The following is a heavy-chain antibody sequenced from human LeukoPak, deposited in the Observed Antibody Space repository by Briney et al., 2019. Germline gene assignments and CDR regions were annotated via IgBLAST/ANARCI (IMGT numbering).Heavy chain of an antibody. CDR1: GFTFSNYW. Sequence: SGGSLRLSCAASGFTFSNYWMSWVRQAPGKGLEWVANINQDGSEKNYVDSVKGRFTVSRDNAKNSLYLQMNRLRAEDTAMYYCARDLWDHWGQGTLVTVSS. V-gene: IGHV3-7*01. J-gene: IGHJ4*02. CDR2: INQDGSEK. CDR3: ARDLWDH.